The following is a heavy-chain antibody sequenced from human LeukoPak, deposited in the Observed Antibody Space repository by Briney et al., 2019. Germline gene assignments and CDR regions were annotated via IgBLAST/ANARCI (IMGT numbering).Heavy chain of an antibody. Sequence: GGSLRLSCAASGFTFSSYSMNWVRQAPGKGLEWVSSISSSSSYIYYADSVKGRFTISRDNAKNSLYLQMNSLRAEDTAVYYCARLLSQQYSVWSGSYKTYYYYYMDVWGKGTTVTVSS. CDR3: ARLLSQQYSVWSGSYKTYYYYYMDV. CDR2: ISSSSSYI. J-gene: IGHJ6*03. V-gene: IGHV3-21*01. CDR1: GFTFSSYS. D-gene: IGHD3-3*01.